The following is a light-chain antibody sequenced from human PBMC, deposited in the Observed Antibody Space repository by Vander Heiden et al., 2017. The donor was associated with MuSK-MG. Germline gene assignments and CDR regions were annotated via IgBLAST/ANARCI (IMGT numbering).Light chain of an antibody. CDR1: SSNIGSYT. CDR2: GDD. V-gene: IGLV1-44*01. CDR3: ATTDDTLNAVV. J-gene: IGLJ2*01. Sequence: QPVLSQTPSASGTPGQRVTVPCSGSSSNIGSYTVSWFQHLPGTAPKLLIYGDDQRPSGVPDRFSGSKSGTSASLAISGLQSEDEADYYCATTDDTLNAVVFGGGTRLTVL.